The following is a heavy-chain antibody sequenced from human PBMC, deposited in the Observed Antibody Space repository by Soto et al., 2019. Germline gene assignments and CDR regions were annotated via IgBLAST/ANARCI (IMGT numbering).Heavy chain of an antibody. D-gene: IGHD3-10*02. Sequence: QLQLQESGPGLVKSSETLSLTCTISGGSVSSSIYYWGWIRQSPGKGLEWIGSIYYSGITYYNPSLESRVTISVDTSKNQFSLTLNSVTAADTATYFCARNRAYVAEKSLYHFDYWGQGTLVTVSS. V-gene: IGHV4-39*01. CDR1: GGSVSSSIYY. CDR2: IYYSGIT. J-gene: IGHJ4*02. CDR3: ARNRAYVAEKSLYHFDY.